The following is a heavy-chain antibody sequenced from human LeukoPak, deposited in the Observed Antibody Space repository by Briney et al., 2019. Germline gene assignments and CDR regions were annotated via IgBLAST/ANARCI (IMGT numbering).Heavy chain of an antibody. J-gene: IGHJ4*02. CDR1: GGSFSGYY. Sequence: SETLSLTCAVYGGSFSGYYWSWIRQPPGKGLEWIGEINHSGSTNYNPSLKSRVTTSVDTSKNQFSLKLSSVTAADTAVYYCARGVRFDYWGQGTLVTVSS. CDR3: ARGVRFDY. CDR2: INHSGST. V-gene: IGHV4-34*01.